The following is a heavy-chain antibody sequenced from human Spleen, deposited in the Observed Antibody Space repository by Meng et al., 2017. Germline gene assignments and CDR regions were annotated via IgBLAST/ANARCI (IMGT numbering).Heavy chain of an antibody. J-gene: IGHJ4*02. CDR1: GGSISSGGYS. D-gene: IGHD6-13*01. Sequence: QLQLQESGSGLVKPSQTLSLTCAVSGGSISSGGYSWSWIRQPPGKGLEWIGYIYHSGSTYYNPSLKSRVTISVDRSKNQFSLKLSSVTAADTAVYYCARTGASAGPPYYLDYWGQGTLVTVSS. CDR3: ARTGASAGPPYYLDY. CDR2: IYHSGST. V-gene: IGHV4-30-2*01.